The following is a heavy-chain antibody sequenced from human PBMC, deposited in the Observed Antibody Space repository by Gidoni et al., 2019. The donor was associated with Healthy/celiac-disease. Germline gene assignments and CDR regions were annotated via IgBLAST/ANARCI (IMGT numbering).Heavy chain of an antibody. V-gene: IGHV3-11*01. J-gene: IGHJ6*02. Sequence: QVQLVESGGGLVTPGGSLRLSCAASGLTFSDYYLSWIRQAPGKGLEWVSYISSSGSTIYYADSVKGRFTISRDNAKNSLYLQMNSLRAEDTAVYYCARDRGEWELLPPHYYYYYGMDVWGQGTTVTVSS. CDR1: GLTFSDYY. CDR2: ISSSGSTI. D-gene: IGHD1-26*01. CDR3: ARDRGEWELLPPHYYYYYGMDV.